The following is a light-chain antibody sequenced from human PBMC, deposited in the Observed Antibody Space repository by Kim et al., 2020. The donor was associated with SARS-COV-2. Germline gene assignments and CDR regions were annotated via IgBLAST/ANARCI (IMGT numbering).Light chain of an antibody. Sequence: DIQMTQSPSSLSASVGDRVTITCRTTQSISSHLNWYQQKPGRAPKLLISAASTLQGGVPSRFSGSGSETDFTLTISSLQPGDYASYFCQQSDINPFTCGHGTKVDSK. CDR3: QQSDINPFT. CDR1: QSISSH. CDR2: AAS. J-gene: IGKJ3*01. V-gene: IGKV1-39*01.